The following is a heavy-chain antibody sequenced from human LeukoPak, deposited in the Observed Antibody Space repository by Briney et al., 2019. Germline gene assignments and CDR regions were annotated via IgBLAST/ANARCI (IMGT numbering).Heavy chain of an antibody. CDR3: ARGTSGDYSNYRWFDP. D-gene: IGHD4-11*01. CDR1: GGSFSVHY. Sequence: PSETLSLTCAVYGGSFSVHYWTWIRQPPGKGLEWIGEINHYETTNYNPSLKSRVTISVDTSKNQFSLKLTSVTAADTAVYYCARGTSGDYSNYRWFDPWGQGTLVTVSS. J-gene: IGHJ5*02. CDR2: INHYETT. V-gene: IGHV4-34*01.